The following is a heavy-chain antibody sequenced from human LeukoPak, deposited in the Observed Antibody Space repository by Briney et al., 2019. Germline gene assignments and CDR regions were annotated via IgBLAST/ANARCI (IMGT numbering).Heavy chain of an antibody. CDR2: IYSGGRT. CDR3: ARDGRDSGSYYSDY. Sequence: GGSLRLSCAASGFSASSNYMSWVRQAPGKGLEWVSVIYSGGRTDYADSVKGRFTISRDNSKNTLYLQMNSLRAEDTAVYYCARDGRDSGSYYSDYWGQGTLVTVSS. V-gene: IGHV3-53*01. D-gene: IGHD3-10*01. J-gene: IGHJ4*02. CDR1: GFSASSNY.